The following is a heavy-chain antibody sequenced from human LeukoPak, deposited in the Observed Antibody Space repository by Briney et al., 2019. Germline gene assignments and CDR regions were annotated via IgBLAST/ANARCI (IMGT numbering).Heavy chain of an antibody. Sequence: PSETLSLTCNVSGGSVSSSNHHWAWIRQSPGMGLEWVGTFFSTGRTSQNPDPSLKGRVTLSVDTSRNQFSLQLRSLTAANTAIFYCASIPGSITSWYHFDNWGQGTLVTVSS. V-gene: IGHV4-39*01. CDR2: FFSTGRT. J-gene: IGHJ4*02. CDR3: ASIPGSITSWYHFDN. CDR1: GGSVSSSNHH. D-gene: IGHD2-2*01.